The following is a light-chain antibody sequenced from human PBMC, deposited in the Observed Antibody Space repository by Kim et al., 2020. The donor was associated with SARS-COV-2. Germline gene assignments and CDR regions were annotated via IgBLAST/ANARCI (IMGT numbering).Light chain of an antibody. V-gene: IGLV2-8*01. CDR2: EVS. Sequence: QSALTQHPSASGDPGQSVTISCTGTSRDVGGYNYVSWYQQHPGKAPKLMIYEVSKRPSGVPDRFSGSKSGNPASLTVSGLQAEDEADYYCSSYAGSNNFVVIGGGTQLTVL. J-gene: IGLJ2*01. CDR3: SSYAGSNNFVV. CDR1: SRDVGGYNY.